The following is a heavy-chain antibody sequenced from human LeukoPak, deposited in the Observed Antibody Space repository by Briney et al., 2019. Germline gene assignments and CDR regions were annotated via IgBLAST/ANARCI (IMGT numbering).Heavy chain of an antibody. V-gene: IGHV5-51*01. CDR3: ARRLGCTSSSCPADY. CDR1: GYRFTTYW. D-gene: IGHD2-2*01. CDR2: IYPGDSDT. Sequence: GESLKISCRGSGYRFTTYWIGWVRQMPGKGLEWMGIIYPGDSDTRYTPSFQGQVTMSADKSINTAYLQWSSLKASDTAMYYCARRLGCTSSSCPADYWGQGTLVTVSP. J-gene: IGHJ4*02.